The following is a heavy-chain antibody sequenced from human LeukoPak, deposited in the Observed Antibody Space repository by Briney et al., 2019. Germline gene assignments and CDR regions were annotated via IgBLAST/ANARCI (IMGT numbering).Heavy chain of an antibody. CDR2: ISYDGSNK. J-gene: IGHJ4*02. Sequence: GGSLRPSCAASGFTFSSYAMHWVRQAPGKGLEWVTVISYDGSNKYYAGSVKGRFTVSRDNSKNTLYLQMNSLRPEDTAVYYCARGYSDSAVHFDYWGQGTLVTVSS. V-gene: IGHV3-30-3*01. D-gene: IGHD3-10*01. CDR1: GFTFSSYA. CDR3: ARGYSDSAVHFDY.